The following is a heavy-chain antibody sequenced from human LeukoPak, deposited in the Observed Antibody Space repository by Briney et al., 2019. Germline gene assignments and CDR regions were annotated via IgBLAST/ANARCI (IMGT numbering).Heavy chain of an antibody. CDR1: GFTFSSYA. D-gene: IGHD1-26*01. J-gene: IGHJ4*02. CDR2: ISGSGGST. Sequence: GGSLRLSCAASGFTFSSYAMSWVRQAPGKGLEWVSAISGSGGSTYYADSVKGRFIISRDNSKNTLYLQMNSLRAEDTAVYYCAKSGVGAYYFDYWGQGTLVTVSS. CDR3: AKSGVGAYYFDY. V-gene: IGHV3-23*01.